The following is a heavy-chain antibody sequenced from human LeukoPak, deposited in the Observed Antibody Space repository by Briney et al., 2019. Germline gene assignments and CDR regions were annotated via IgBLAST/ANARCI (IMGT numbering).Heavy chain of an antibody. CDR3: ARDTQKGWLHGRTGAFDI. CDR2: IIPIFGTA. V-gene: IGHV1-69*05. D-gene: IGHD5-24*01. Sequence: EASVTVSCKASGGTFSSYAISWVRQAPGQGLEWMGGIIPIFGTANYAQKFQGRVTITTDESTSTAYTELSSLRSEDTAVYYWARDTQKGWLHGRTGAFDIWGQGTMVTVSS. CDR1: GGTFSSYA. J-gene: IGHJ3*02.